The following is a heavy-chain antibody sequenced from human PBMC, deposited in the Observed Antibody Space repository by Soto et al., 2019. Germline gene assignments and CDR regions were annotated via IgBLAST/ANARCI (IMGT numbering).Heavy chain of an antibody. V-gene: IGHV1-3*01. J-gene: IGHJ4*02. CDR3: ARSIVVVTAADY. Sequence: ASVKVYCKASGYTFTSYAMHWVRQAPGQRLEWMGWTNAGNGNTKYSQKFQGRVTITRDTSASTAYMELSSLRSEDTAVYYCARSIVVVTAADYWGQGTLVTVS. D-gene: IGHD2-21*02. CDR1: GYTFTSYA. CDR2: TNAGNGNT.